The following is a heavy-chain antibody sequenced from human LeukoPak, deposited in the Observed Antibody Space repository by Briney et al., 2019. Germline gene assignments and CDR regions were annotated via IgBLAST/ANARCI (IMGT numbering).Heavy chain of an antibody. CDR1: GYSFASYW. CDR2: IYPGDSDT. CDR3: ARLRGAIVAKNYFDY. D-gene: IGHD5-12*01. J-gene: IGHJ4*02. V-gene: IGHV5-51*01. Sequence: GESLKVSCKGSGYSFASYWIGWVRLMPGKGLEWMGIIYPGDSDTRYSPSFQGQVTISADKSISTAYLQWSSLKASDTAMYYCARLRGAIVAKNYFDYWGQGTLVTVSS.